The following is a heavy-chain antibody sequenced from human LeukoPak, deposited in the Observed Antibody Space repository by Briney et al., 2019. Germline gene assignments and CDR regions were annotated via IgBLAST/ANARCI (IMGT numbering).Heavy chain of an antibody. CDR1: GFTFSSYA. CDR3: ARAKIAAAGTGAFDV. J-gene: IGHJ3*01. V-gene: IGHV3-23*01. Sequence: GGSLRLSCAASGFTFSSYAMTWVRQAPGEGLEWVSAFSATDGSAQYAESVEGRFTISRDNSKNTLFLQMNSLGAEDTAVYYCARAKIAAAGTGAFDVWGQGTLVTVSS. CDR2: FSATDGSA. D-gene: IGHD6-13*01.